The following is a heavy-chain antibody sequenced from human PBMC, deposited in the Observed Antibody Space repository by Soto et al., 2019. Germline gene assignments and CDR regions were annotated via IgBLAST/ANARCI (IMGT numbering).Heavy chain of an antibody. CDR1: GGSVSSSSSY. V-gene: IGHV4-39*01. D-gene: IGHD6-19*01. CDR2: IYYSGST. J-gene: IGHJ4*02. CDR3: ARLGGITGYSSAWYKFEH. Sequence: SETLSLTCAVSGGSVSSSSSYWGWIRQPPGKGLEWIGNIYYSGSTYYNPSLKSRVTISVDTSKNQFSLKLSSVTAADTAVYYCARLGGITGYSSAWYKFEHWGQGTLVTVSS.